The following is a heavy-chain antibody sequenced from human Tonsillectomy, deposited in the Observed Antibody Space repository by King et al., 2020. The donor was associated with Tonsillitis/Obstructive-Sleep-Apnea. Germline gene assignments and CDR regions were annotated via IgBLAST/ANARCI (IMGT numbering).Heavy chain of an antibody. CDR3: ARDGRAAGGPGIPVDY. J-gene: IGHJ4*02. D-gene: IGHD6-13*01. V-gene: IGHV3-21*01. Sequence: DVQLVESGGGLVKPGGSLRLSCVVSGFTFSSYSMNWVRQAPGKGLEWVSSISSSSSHIYYADSVKGRFTISRDNANNSLYLQMNSLRAEDTAVYYCARDGRAAGGPGIPVDYWGQGTLVTVSS. CDR1: GFTFSSYS. CDR2: ISSSSSHI.